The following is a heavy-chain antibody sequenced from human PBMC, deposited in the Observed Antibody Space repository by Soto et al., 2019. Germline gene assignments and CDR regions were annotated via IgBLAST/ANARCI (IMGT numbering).Heavy chain of an antibody. CDR3: AKVWFGEESPFDY. D-gene: IGHD3-10*01. Sequence: PGGSLRLSCAASAFTFSSYAMSWVRQAPGKGLEWVSTSSGRGLSTYYADSVKGRFTISRDNSENTLYLQMRSLRAEDTAVYYCAKVWFGEESPFDYWGQGTLVTVSS. CDR1: AFTFSSYA. CDR2: SSGRGLST. J-gene: IGHJ4*02. V-gene: IGHV3-23*01.